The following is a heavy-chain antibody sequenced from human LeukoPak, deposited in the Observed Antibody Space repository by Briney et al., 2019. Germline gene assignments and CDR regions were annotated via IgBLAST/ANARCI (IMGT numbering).Heavy chain of an antibody. V-gene: IGHV1-18*01. J-gene: IGHJ6*03. CDR2: ISAYNGNT. CDR3: ARDPGPFGVVTKYYYYYYYMDV. D-gene: IGHD3-3*01. CDR1: GYTFTSYG. Sequence: GASVKVSCKASGYTFTSYGISWVRQAPGQGLEWMGWISAYNGNTNYAQKFQGRVTMTRDTSISTAYMELSRLRSDGTAVYYCARDPGPFGVVTKYYYYYYYMDVWGKGTTVTVSS.